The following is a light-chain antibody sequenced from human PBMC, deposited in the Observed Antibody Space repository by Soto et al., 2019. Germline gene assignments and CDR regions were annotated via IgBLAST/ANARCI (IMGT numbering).Light chain of an antibody. CDR3: MQGTPWPPG. CDR1: QSLVYSDGNTY. CDR2: KVS. Sequence: DVVMTQSPLSLPVTLGQPASISCRSSQSLVYSDGNTYLNWFQQRPGQSPRRLIYKVSNRDAGVPARFGGSGSGTDFTLKISRVEAEDVGVYYCMQGTPWPPGLGQGTKLEIK. J-gene: IGKJ2*01. V-gene: IGKV2-30*01.